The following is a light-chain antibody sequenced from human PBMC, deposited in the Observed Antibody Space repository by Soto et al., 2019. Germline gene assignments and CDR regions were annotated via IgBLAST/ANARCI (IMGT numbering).Light chain of an antibody. V-gene: IGKV1-39*01. J-gene: IGKJ1*01. Sequence: DIQMTQSPSSLSASVGDRVTITCRASQTISNYLNWYQQKPRKAPKLLIYAASSLQRGVPSRFSGSGSGTDFTLTISSLQPEDFATYYCQQSYSAPWTFGQGTKVDI. CDR2: AAS. CDR3: QQSYSAPWT. CDR1: QTISNY.